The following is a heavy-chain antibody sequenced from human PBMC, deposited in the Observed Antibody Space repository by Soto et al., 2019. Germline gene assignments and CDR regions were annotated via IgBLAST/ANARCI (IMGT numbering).Heavy chain of an antibody. CDR2: IWYDGSNK. D-gene: IGHD3-3*01. CDR3: ARDGAYDFWSGYPKYSPPDHYYYYGMDV. Sequence: PGGSLRLSCAASGFTFSSYGMHWVRQAPGKGLEWVAVIWYDGSNKYYADSVKGRFTISRDNSKNTLYLQMNSLRAEDTAVYYCARDGAYDFWSGYPKYSPPDHYYYYGMDVWGQGTTVTVSS. J-gene: IGHJ6*02. CDR1: GFTFSSYG. V-gene: IGHV3-33*01.